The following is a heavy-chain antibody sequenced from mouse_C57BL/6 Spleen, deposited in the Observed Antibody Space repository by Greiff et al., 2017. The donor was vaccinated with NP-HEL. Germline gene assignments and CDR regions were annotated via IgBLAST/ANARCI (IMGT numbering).Heavy chain of an antibody. CDR1: GYTFTSYW. CDR3: AREGDYSNYKFAY. D-gene: IGHD2-5*01. V-gene: IGHV1-64*01. Sequence: QVHVKQPGAELVKPGASVKLSCKASGYTFTSYWMHWVKQRPGQGLEWIGMIHPNSGSTNYNEKFKSKATLTVDKSSSTAYMQLSSLTSEDSAVYYCAREGDYSNYKFAYWGQGTLVTVSA. CDR2: IHPNSGST. J-gene: IGHJ3*01.